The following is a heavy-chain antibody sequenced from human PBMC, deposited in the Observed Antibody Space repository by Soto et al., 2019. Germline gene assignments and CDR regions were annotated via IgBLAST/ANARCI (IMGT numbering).Heavy chain of an antibody. CDR3: ARHSSYYYDSSAYYDS. CDR1: GAPISTGNW. V-gene: IGHV4-4*02. D-gene: IGHD3-22*01. J-gene: IGHJ5*01. CDR2: IYHGGNT. Sequence: QVHLQESGPRLVQSSGTLSLTCGVSGAPISTGNWWTWVRQPPGKGLEWIGEIYHGGNTNYRPSLKSRVTIPVDKYKNQFSLRLSSVTAADTAVYYCARHSSYYYDSSAYYDSWGQGTLVTVSS.